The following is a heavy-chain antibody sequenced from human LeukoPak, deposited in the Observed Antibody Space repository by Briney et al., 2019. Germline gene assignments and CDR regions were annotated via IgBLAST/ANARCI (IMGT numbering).Heavy chain of an antibody. CDR1: GGTFSSYA. CDR3: ARGGQQLVRDYYYYGMDV. Sequence: SVKVSCKASGGTFSSYAISWVRQAPGQGLEWMGRIIPIFGIANYAQKFQGRVTITTDKSTSTAYMELSSLRSEDTAVYYCARGGQQLVRDYYYYGMDVWGQGTTVTVSS. J-gene: IGHJ6*02. D-gene: IGHD6-13*01. CDR2: IIPIFGIA. V-gene: IGHV1-69*04.